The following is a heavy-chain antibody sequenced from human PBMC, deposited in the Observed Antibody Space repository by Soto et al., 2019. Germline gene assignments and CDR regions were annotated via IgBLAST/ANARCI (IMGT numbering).Heavy chain of an antibody. CDR3: ARVYYDSSGYYPLDY. D-gene: IGHD3-22*01. CDR1: GFTFSSYS. V-gene: IGHV3-21*01. CDR2: ISSSSSYI. J-gene: IGHJ4*02. Sequence: PGGSLRLSCAASGFTFSSYSMSWVRQAPGKGLEWVSSISSSSSYIYYADSVKGRFTISRDNAKNSLYLQMNSLRAEDTAVYYCARVYYDSSGYYPLDYWGQGTLVTVSS.